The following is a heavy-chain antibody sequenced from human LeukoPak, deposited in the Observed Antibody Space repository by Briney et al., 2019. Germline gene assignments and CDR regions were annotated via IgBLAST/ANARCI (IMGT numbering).Heavy chain of an antibody. CDR3: AREDYSSNWYENWFDP. J-gene: IGHJ5*02. CDR2: ISSSSNYI. Sequence: GGSLRLSCAASGFTFSSYSMNWVRQAPGKGLEWVSSISSSSNYIYYADSVKGRFTISRDNAKNSLCLQMNSLRAEDTAVYYCAREDYSSNWYENWFDPWGQGTLVTVSS. D-gene: IGHD6-13*01. CDR1: GFTFSSYS. V-gene: IGHV3-21*01.